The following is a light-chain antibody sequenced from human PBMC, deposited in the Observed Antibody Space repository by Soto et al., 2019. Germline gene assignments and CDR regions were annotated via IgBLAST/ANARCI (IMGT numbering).Light chain of an antibody. CDR3: QQYNTWPRGT. Sequence: EIVMTQSPATLSVSPGERATLSCRASQSVSSSLAWYQQKPGQAPRLLIYGASTRATGIPARFSGSGSGTEFTLTISSLQSEDFAVYYCQQYNTWPRGTFGQGTKVEIK. CDR1: QSVSSS. CDR2: GAS. V-gene: IGKV3-15*01. J-gene: IGKJ1*01.